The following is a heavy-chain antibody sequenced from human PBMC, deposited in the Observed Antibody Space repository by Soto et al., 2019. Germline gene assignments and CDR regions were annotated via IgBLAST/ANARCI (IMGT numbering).Heavy chain of an antibody. CDR2: IKQDGSEK. CDR3: ARVSKWERDLDY. V-gene: IGHV3-7*03. CDR1: GFTFSDHY. J-gene: IGHJ4*02. D-gene: IGHD1-26*01. Sequence: VQLLESGGGVAKPGGSLRLSCAASGFTFSDHYMSWIRQAPGKGLEWVANIKQDGSEKYYVDSVKGRFTISRDNAKNSLYLQMNSLRAEDTAVYYCARVSKWERDLDYWGQGTLVTVSS.